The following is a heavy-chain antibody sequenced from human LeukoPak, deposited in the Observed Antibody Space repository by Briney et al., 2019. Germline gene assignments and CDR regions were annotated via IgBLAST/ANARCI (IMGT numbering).Heavy chain of an antibody. D-gene: IGHD2-21*02. CDR2: ISGSGGST. CDR1: GGSISSSSYY. CDR3: AKLSSYCGGDCYFDY. J-gene: IGHJ4*02. Sequence: ETLSLTCTVSGGSISSSSYYWGWIRQPPGKGLEWVSAISGSGGSTYYADSVKGRFTISRDNSKNTLYLQMNSLRAEDTAVYYCAKLSSYCGGDCYFDYWGQGTLVTVSS. V-gene: IGHV3-23*01.